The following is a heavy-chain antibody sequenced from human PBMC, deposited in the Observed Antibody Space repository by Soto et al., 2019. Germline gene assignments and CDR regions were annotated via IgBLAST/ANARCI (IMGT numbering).Heavy chain of an antibody. CDR1: GGTFSSYA. D-gene: IGHD2-2*01. Sequence: QVQLVQSGAEVKKPGSSVKVSCKASGGTFSSYAISWVRQAPGQGLEWMGGIIPISDTTNYAQKFQGRGTITAYESTSTAYKERSSLRSEDTAVYDCARSQGSSTSLEIYDYYYYGMDVWGQGTRVTVSS. CDR2: IIPISDTT. CDR3: ARSQGSSTSLEIYDYYYYGMDV. J-gene: IGHJ6*02. V-gene: IGHV1-69*01.